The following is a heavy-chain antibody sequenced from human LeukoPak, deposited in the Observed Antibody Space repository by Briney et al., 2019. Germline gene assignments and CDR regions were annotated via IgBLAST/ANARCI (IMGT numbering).Heavy chain of an antibody. D-gene: IGHD4-23*01. CDR2: ISSSSSYI. J-gene: IGHJ4*02. V-gene: IGHV3-21*01. CDR1: GFTFSSYS. CDR3: ARSKKGGNSVYHY. Sequence: GGSLRLSCAASGFTFSSYSMNWVRQAPGKGLEWVSSISSSSSYIYYADSVKGRFTISRDNAKNSLYLQMNSLRAEDTAVYYCARSKKGGNSVYHYWGQGTLVTVSS.